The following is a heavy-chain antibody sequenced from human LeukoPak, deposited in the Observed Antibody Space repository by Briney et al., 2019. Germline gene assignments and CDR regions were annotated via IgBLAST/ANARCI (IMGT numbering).Heavy chain of an antibody. D-gene: IGHD6-13*01. V-gene: IGHV3-23*01. CDR3: AKRPGIAALAGAFDI. Sequence: SCKASGGTFSSYAMSWVRQAPGKGLEWVSAISGSGGSTYYADSVKGRFTISRDNSKNTLYLQMNSLRAEDTAVYYCAKRPGIAALAGAFDIWGQGTMVTVSS. CDR1: GGTFSSYA. CDR2: ISGSGGST. J-gene: IGHJ3*02.